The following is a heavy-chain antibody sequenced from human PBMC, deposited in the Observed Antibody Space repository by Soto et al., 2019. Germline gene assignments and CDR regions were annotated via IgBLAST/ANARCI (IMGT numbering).Heavy chain of an antibody. V-gene: IGHV4-39*01. J-gene: IGHJ4*02. CDR1: GGSISSSSYY. CDR3: ARHKNGIAAAGTRSPGIFDY. D-gene: IGHD6-13*01. CDR2: IYYSGST. Sequence: SETLSLTCTVSGGSISSSSYYWGWIRQPPGKGLEWIGSIYYSGSTYYNPSLKSRVTISEDTSKNQFSLKLSSVTAADTAVYYCARHKNGIAAAGTRSPGIFDYWGQGTLVTVSS.